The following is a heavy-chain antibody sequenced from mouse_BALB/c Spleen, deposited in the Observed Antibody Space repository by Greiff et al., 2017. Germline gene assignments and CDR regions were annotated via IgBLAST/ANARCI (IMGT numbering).Heavy chain of an antibody. CDR1: GFTFSSYT. J-gene: IGHJ2*01. Sequence: EVQLVESGGGLVKPGGSLKLSCAASGFTFSSYTMSWVRQTPEKRLEWVATISSGGSYTYYPDSVKGRFTISRDNAKNTLYLQMSSLKSEDTAMYYCTRERSYCFDYWGQGTTLTVAS. CDR3: TRERSYCFDY. V-gene: IGHV5-6-4*01. CDR2: ISSGGSYT.